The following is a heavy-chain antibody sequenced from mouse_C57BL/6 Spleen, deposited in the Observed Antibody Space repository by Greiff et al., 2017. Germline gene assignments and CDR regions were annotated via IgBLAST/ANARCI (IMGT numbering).Heavy chain of an antibody. CDR1: GYTFTSYW. CDR2: IDPSDSET. J-gene: IGHJ4*01. Sequence: QVQLQQSGAELVRPGSSVKLSCKASGYTFTSYWMHWVKQRPIQGLEWIGNIDPSDSETHYNQKFKDKATLTVDKSSSTAYMQLSSLTSEDSAVYYCARRVLTGYAMDYWGQGTSGTVSS. V-gene: IGHV1-52*01. D-gene: IGHD4-1*01. CDR3: ARRVLTGYAMDY.